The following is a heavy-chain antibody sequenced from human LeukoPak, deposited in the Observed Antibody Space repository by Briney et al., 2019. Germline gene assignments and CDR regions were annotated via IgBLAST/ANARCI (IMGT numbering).Heavy chain of an antibody. Sequence: GGSLRLSCAGSGFVFSSFWMHWVRQAPGEGLEWVADIKEDGSEKYYMDSVKGRFTISRDNAKNSLYLQMNSLKAEDMAVYYCAKDNGGGGFDYWGQGTLVTVSS. CDR3: AKDNGGGGFDY. V-gene: IGHV3-7*03. J-gene: IGHJ4*02. CDR2: IKEDGSEK. D-gene: IGHD3-16*01. CDR1: GFVFSSFW.